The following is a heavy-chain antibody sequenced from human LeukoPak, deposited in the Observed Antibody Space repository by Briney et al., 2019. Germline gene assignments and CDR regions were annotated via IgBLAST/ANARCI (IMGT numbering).Heavy chain of an antibody. V-gene: IGHV3-21*01. Sequence: PGGSLRLSCAASGFTFSSYSMNWVRQAPGKGLEWVSSISSSSSYIYYADSVKGRFTISRDNAKNSLYLQMNSLRAEDTAVYYCARGSNGVSWWSNAFDIWGQGTMVTVSS. J-gene: IGHJ3*02. D-gene: IGHD2-21*01. CDR2: ISSSSSYI. CDR3: ARGSNGVSWWSNAFDI. CDR1: GFTFSSYS.